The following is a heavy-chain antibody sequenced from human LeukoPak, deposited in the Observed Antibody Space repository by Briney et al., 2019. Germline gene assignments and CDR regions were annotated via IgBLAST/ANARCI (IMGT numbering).Heavy chain of an antibody. CDR2: IYYSGST. V-gene: IGHV4-39*02. CDR1: GGSISSSSYY. CDR3: ARETYYYNSSRYPYFDY. Sequence: SETLSLTCTVAGGSISSSSYYCAWIRQPPGKGLEWIGSIYYSGSTHYNPSLKSRATISADTSKNQFSLKLSAMTAADTAVYYCARETYYYNSSRYPYFDYWGQGTLVTVSS. D-gene: IGHD3-22*01. J-gene: IGHJ4*02.